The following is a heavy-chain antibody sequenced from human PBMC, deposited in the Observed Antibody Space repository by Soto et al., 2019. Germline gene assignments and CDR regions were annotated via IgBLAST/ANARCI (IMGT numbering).Heavy chain of an antibody. Sequence: QVQLVESGGGVVQPGRSLRLSSAASGFTFSSYGMHWVRQAPGKGLEWVAVISYDGSNKYYADSVKGRFTISRDNSKNTLYLQMNSLRAEDTAVYYCGRACGGDCYFDYWGQGTLVTVSS. V-gene: IGHV3-30*03. J-gene: IGHJ4*02. D-gene: IGHD2-21*02. CDR1: GFTFSSYG. CDR2: ISYDGSNK. CDR3: GRACGGDCYFDY.